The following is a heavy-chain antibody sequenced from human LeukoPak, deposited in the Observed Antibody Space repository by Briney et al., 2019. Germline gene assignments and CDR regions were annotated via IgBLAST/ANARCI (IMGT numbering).Heavy chain of an antibody. CDR2: IYYSGST. J-gene: IGHJ4*02. D-gene: IGHD3-22*01. Sequence: SETLSLTCTVSGGSISSSSYYWGWIRQPPGKGLEWIGSIYYSGSTYYNPSLKSRVTISVDTSKNQFSLKLSSVTAADTAVYYCASFSRAYYYDKGFDYWGQGTLVTVSS. V-gene: IGHV4-39*07. CDR1: GGSISSSSYY. CDR3: ASFSRAYYYDKGFDY.